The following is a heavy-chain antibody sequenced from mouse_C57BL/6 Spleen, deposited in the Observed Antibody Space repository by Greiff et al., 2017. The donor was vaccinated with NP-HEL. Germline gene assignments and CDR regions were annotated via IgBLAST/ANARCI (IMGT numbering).Heavy chain of an antibody. V-gene: IGHV5-9-1*02. D-gene: IGHD2-1*01. J-gene: IGHJ2*01. CDR3: TRDGGYGTPFGY. CDR2: ISSGGDYI. Sequence: EVQVVESGEGLVKPGGSLKLSCAASGFTFSSYAMSWVRQTPEKRLEWVAYISSGGDYIYYADTVKGRFTISRDNARNTLYLQMSSLKSEDTAMYYCTRDGGYGTPFGYWGQGTTLTVSS. CDR1: GFTFSSYA.